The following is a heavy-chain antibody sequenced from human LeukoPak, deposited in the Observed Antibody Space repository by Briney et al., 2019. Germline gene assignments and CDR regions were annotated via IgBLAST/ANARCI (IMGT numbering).Heavy chain of an antibody. J-gene: IGHJ4*02. D-gene: IGHD3-22*01. CDR3: ARRDYYYCFDY. CDR1: GFTFSSYA. CDR2: ISYDGSNK. V-gene: IGHV3-30-3*01. Sequence: PGGSLRLSCAASGFTFSSYAMHWVRQAPGKGLEWVAVISYDGSNKYYADSVKGRFTISRDNSKNTLYLQMNSLRAEDTAVYYCARRDYYYCFDYWGQGTLVTVSS.